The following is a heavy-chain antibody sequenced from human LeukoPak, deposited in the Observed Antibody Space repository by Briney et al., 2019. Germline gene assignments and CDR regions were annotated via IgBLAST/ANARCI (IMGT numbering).Heavy chain of an antibody. CDR3: ARDQGHYYGSGSYYYFDY. V-gene: IGHV3-7*01. Sequence: GGSLRLSCAASGFTFSNYWMTWVRRAPGKGLEWVANIRRDGSETHYVDSVMGRFTISRDNAKNSLYLQMNSLRAEDTAVYYCARDQGHYYGSGSYYYFDYWGQGTLVTVSS. D-gene: IGHD3-10*01. J-gene: IGHJ4*02. CDR2: IRRDGSET. CDR1: GFTFSNYW.